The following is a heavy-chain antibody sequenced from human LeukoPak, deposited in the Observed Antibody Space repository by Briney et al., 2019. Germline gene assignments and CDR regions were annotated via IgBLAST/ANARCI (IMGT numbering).Heavy chain of an antibody. Sequence: GGSLRLSCAASGFSFSSHKMSWVRQAPGKGLEWVSTISTGGDYIYYGHSLRGGFTISRDNARNSLYLQLNSLRVEDTALYYCARDHSSGGYQEGYFDLWGRGTLVTVSS. CDR2: ISTGGDYI. J-gene: IGHJ2*01. CDR1: GFSFSSHK. CDR3: ARDHSSGGYQEGYFDL. D-gene: IGHD2-2*01. V-gene: IGHV3-21*01.